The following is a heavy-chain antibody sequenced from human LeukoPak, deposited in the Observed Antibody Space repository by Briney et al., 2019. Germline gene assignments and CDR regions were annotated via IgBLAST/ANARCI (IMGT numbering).Heavy chain of an antibody. V-gene: IGHV3-7*01. CDR2: IRQDGGEG. D-gene: IGHD6-13*01. Sequence: GGSLRLSCAASGFMFSSYWMTWVRQAPGKGLEWVANIRQDGGEGYYVDSVKGRFTVSRDNAKNTLHLQMNSLRTEDTAVYYCARVKGGIAAAGNYFDYWGQGTLVTVSS. CDR1: GFMFSSYW. J-gene: IGHJ4*02. CDR3: ARVKGGIAAAGNYFDY.